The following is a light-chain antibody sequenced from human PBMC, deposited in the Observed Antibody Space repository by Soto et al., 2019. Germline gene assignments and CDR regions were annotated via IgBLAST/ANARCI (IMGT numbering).Light chain of an antibody. CDR1: QSISSY. J-gene: IGKJ3*01. CDR3: RQSYSTPCT. V-gene: IGKV1-39*01. CDR2: AAS. Sequence: DIQMTQSPSSLSASVGDRVTITCRASQSISSYLNWYQQKPGKAPKLLIYAASSLQSGLPSRFSGSGSGTDFTLTISSLEPEDFATYYCRQSYSTPCTFGPGTKVDIK.